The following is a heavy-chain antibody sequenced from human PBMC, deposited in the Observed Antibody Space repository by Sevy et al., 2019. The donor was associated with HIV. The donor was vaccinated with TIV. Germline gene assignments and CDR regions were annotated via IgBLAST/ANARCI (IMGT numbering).Heavy chain of an antibody. J-gene: IGHJ4*02. V-gene: IGHV3-30*02. CDR2: IQYDGSNK. Sequence: GGSLRLSCAASGFSFSSYGMHWVRQAPGKGLEWMSYIQYDGSNKDYADSVKGGFTTSRDNSKNTLYLQMNSLRVEDTAVFYCGKEGGGEGGDHWGQGTLVTVSS. D-gene: IGHD2-21*01. CDR3: GKEGGGEGGDH. CDR1: GFSFSSYG.